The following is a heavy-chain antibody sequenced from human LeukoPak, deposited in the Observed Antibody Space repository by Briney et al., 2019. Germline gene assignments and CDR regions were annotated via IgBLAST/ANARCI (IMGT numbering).Heavy chain of an antibody. J-gene: IGHJ4*02. CDR1: AFTFSTYS. CDR2: ISSGTSYM. Sequence: GGSLRLSCAASAFTFSTYSMNWVRQAPGKGLEWVSSISSGTSYMYYAESVRGRFTISRDNAKSSLHLQMNSLRDEDTAVHYCARDRGGDFDYWGQGTLVTVSS. D-gene: IGHD3-10*01. V-gene: IGHV3-21*01. CDR3: ARDRGGDFDY.